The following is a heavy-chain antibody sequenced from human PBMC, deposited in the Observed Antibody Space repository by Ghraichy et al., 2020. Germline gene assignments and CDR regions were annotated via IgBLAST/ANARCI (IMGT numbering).Heavy chain of an antibody. CDR1: GGSFSGYY. V-gene: IGHV4-34*01. Sequence: SETLSLTCAVYGGSFSGYYWSWIRQPPGKGLEWIGEINHSGSTNYNPSLKSRVTISVDTSKNQFSLKLSSVTAADTAVYFCARAPVGFWSGYGAFDIWGQGTMVTVSS. D-gene: IGHD3-3*01. CDR2: INHSGST. J-gene: IGHJ3*02. CDR3: ARAPVGFWSGYGAFDI.